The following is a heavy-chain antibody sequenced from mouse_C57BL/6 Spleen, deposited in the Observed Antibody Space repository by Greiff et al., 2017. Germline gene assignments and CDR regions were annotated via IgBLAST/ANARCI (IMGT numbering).Heavy chain of an antibody. V-gene: IGHV5-6*01. CDR2: ISSGGSYT. D-gene: IGHD2-4*01. CDR1: GFTFSSYG. CDR3: ARQGIYYDYDEAY. Sequence: EVQGVESGGDLVKPGGSLKLSCAASGFTFSSYGMSWVRQTPDKRLEWVATISSGGSYTYYPDSVKGRFTISRDNAKNTLYLQMSSLKSEDTAMYYCARQGIYYDYDEAYWGQGTLVTVSA. J-gene: IGHJ3*01.